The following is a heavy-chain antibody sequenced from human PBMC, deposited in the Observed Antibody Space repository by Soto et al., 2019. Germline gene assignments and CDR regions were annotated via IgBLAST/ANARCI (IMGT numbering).Heavy chain of an antibody. CDR3: AILIGKSWFPE. D-gene: IGHD2-8*01. Sequence: QVQLQQSGPGLVKPSQTLSLTCAISGDSVSSNSATWDWIRQSPSRGLGGRGKTYYRSKWTYDYAVSVHSRITISPDTSKHQFSLHLNCVTPEETAVYYCAILIGKSWFPEWGQGTLVTVSS. CDR2: TYYRSKWTY. CDR1: GDSVSSNSAT. J-gene: IGHJ4*02. V-gene: IGHV6-1*01.